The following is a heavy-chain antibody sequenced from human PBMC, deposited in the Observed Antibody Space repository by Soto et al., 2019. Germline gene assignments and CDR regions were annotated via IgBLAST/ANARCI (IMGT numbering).Heavy chain of an antibody. CDR3: ERLKVFFLRYGEMYEWFDP. J-gene: IGHJ5*02. CDR2: IYYSGST. V-gene: IGHV4-39*01. Sequence: SETLSLTCTVSGGSISSSSYYWCWIRQPPGKGLEWIGSIYYSGSTYYNPSLKSRVTISVDTSKNQFSLKLSSVTAADTAVYYCERLKVFFLRYGEMYEWFDPWGQGTLVTVSS. CDR1: GGSISSSSYY. D-gene: IGHD3-3*01.